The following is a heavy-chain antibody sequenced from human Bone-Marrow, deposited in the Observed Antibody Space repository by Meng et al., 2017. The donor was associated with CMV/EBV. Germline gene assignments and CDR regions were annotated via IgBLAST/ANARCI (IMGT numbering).Heavy chain of an antibody. Sequence: ASVKVSCKTSGYIFTGYYMHWVRQAPGQGLEWMGIINPSGGSTSYAQKFQGRVTMIRDTSTSTVYMELSSLRSEDTAVYYCARDRVGASVCGPWGQGTLVTVSS. V-gene: IGHV1-46*01. CDR2: INPSGGST. CDR3: ARDRVGASVCGP. J-gene: IGHJ5*02. D-gene: IGHD1-26*01. CDR1: GYIFTGYY.